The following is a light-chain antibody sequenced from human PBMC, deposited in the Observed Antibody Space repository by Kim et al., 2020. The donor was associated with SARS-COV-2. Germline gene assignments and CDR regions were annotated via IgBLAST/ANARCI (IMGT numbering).Light chain of an antibody. CDR2: NHS. CDR3: ASWDDSLTAYV. J-gene: IGLJ1*01. CDR1: TPSIGIHS. Sequence: GHRVPLSCSGKTPSIGIHSVYCYQQVPGTTPKRLIYNHSARPSGAPGRFSGSKSGTSASLAISGLRSEEEADYYCASWDDSLTAYVFGTGTKVTVL. V-gene: IGLV1-47*01.